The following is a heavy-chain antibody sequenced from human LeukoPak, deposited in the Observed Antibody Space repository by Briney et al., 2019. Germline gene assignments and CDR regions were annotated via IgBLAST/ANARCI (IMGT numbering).Heavy chain of an antibody. CDR3: AREYFDTTYFDY. Sequence: SETLSLTCTVSGGSISSSSYYWSWIRQPAGKGLEWIGRIYTSGSTNYNPSLKSRVTMSVDTSKNQFSLKLSSVTAADTAVYYCAREYFDTTYFDYWGQGTLVTVSS. CDR1: GGSISSSSYY. J-gene: IGHJ4*02. CDR2: IYTSGST. D-gene: IGHD3-9*01. V-gene: IGHV4-61*02.